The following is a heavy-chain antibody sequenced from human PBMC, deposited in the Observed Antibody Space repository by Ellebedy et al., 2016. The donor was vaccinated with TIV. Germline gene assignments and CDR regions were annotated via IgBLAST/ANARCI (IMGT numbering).Heavy chain of an antibody. Sequence: SETLSLXXAVYGGSFSGYYWSWIRQPPGKGLEWIGEINHSGSTNYNPSLKSRVTISVDTSKNQFSLKLSSVTAADTAVYYCAREARGSYPDYWGQGTLVTVSS. V-gene: IGHV4-34*01. CDR1: GGSFSGYY. CDR3: AREARGSYPDY. J-gene: IGHJ4*02. CDR2: INHSGST. D-gene: IGHD1-26*01.